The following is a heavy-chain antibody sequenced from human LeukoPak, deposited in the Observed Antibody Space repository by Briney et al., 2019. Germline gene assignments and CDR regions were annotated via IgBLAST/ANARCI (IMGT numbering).Heavy chain of an antibody. CDR1: GFTFSNYW. D-gene: IGHD5-18*01. CDR2: INSDESTT. Sequence: GGSLRLSCAASGFTFSNYWMHWVRQAPGKGLVWVSRINSDESTTTYADSAKGRFTISRDNAKNTLYLQMNSLRAEDTAVYYCARDPGTAMGRALDYWGQGTLVAVSS. CDR3: ARDPGTAMGRALDY. J-gene: IGHJ4*02. V-gene: IGHV3-74*01.